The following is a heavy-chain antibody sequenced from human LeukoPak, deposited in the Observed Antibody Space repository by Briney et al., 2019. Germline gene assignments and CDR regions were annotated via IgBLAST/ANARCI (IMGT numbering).Heavy chain of an antibody. Sequence: ASVKISCKVSGYTFTDYYMHWVQQAPGKGLEWMGLVDPEDGETIYAEKFQGRVTITADTSTDTAYMELSSLRSEDTAVYYCATDPYYYDSSGLSNGFDPWGQGTLVTVSS. D-gene: IGHD3-22*01. J-gene: IGHJ5*02. V-gene: IGHV1-69-2*01. CDR1: GYTFTDYY. CDR3: ATDPYYYDSSGLSNGFDP. CDR2: VDPEDGET.